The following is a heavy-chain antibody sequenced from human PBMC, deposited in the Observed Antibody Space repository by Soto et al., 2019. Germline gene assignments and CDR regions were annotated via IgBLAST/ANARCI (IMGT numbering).Heavy chain of an antibody. CDR2: INHLETT. Sequence: QLQLHMSGSGLVKPPQTLSLTCTVSGASITYGAYSWSWIRQTPGKGLEWIGYINHLETTFYNPSFESRLTLSIDRTKNQFSLNLKSMSAADRAVYFCARGGGFDSFDYWGQGILVTVSS. J-gene: IGHJ4*02. D-gene: IGHD3-10*01. V-gene: IGHV4-30-2*01. CDR1: GASITYGAYS. CDR3: ARGGGFDSFDY.